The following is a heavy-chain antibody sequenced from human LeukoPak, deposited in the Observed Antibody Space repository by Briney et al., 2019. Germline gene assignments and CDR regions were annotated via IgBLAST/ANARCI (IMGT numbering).Heavy chain of an antibody. CDR1: GFTFSSYS. Sequence: GSLRLSCAASGFTFSSYSMNWVRQAPGKGLEWVSSISSSSSYIYYADSVKGRFTISRDNAKNSLYLQMNSLRAEDTAVYYCAFCSGGSCPAMDYWGQGTLVTVSS. D-gene: IGHD2-15*01. CDR3: AFCSGGSCPAMDY. CDR2: ISSSSSYI. V-gene: IGHV3-21*01. J-gene: IGHJ4*02.